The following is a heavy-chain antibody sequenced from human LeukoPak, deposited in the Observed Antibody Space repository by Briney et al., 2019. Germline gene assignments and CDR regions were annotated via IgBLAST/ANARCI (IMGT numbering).Heavy chain of an antibody. CDR3: ARDTDIVVVPAAISAYYFDY. V-gene: IGHV1-69*04. CDR2: IIPILGIA. CDR1: GGTFSSYA. D-gene: IGHD2-2*02. J-gene: IGHJ4*02. Sequence: SVKVSCKASGGTFSSYAISWVRQAPGQGLEWMGRIIPILGIANYAQKFQGRVTITADKSTSTAYMELSSLRSEDTAVYYCARDTDIVVVPAAISAYYFDYWGQGTLVTVSS.